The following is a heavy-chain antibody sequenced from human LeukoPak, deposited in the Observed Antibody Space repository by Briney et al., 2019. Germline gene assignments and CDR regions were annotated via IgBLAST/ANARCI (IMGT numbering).Heavy chain of an antibody. CDR3: AASSPYGSGSDY. D-gene: IGHD3-10*01. Sequence: SETLSLTCTASGGSISNSYWSWIRQPPGKGLEWIGFIYYSGSTNYNPSLKSRVTISVDTSKNQFSLNLSSVTAADTAVYYCAASSPYGSGSDYWGQGTLVTVSS. CDR1: GGSISNSY. CDR2: IYYSGST. J-gene: IGHJ4*02. V-gene: IGHV4-59*08.